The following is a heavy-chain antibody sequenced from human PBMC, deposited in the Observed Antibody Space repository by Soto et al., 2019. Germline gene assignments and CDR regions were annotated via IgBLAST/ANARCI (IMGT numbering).Heavy chain of an antibody. J-gene: IGHJ6*03. CDR1: GFTFGDYA. CDR2: IRSKAYGGTT. D-gene: IGHD2-2*01. V-gene: IGHV3-49*03. CDR3: TREGQPVNLDIVVVPAARGGYYYMDV. Sequence: GGSLRLSCTASGFTFGDYAMSWFRQAPGKGLEWVGFIRSKAYGGTTEYAASVKGRFTISRDDSKSIAYLQMNSLKTEDTAVYYCTREGQPVNLDIVVVPAARGGYYYMDVWGKGTTVTVSS.